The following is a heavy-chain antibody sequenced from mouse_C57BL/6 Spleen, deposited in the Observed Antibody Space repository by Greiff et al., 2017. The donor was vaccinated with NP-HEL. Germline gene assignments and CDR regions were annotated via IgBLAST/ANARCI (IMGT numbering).Heavy chain of an antibody. Sequence: QVQLQQSGAELVKPGASVKLSCKASGYTFTSYWMHWVKQRPGQGLEWIGMIHPNSGSTNYNEKFKSKATLTVDKSSSTAYMQLSSLTSEDSAVYYCAREGGSRYYFDYWGQGTTLTVSS. CDR2: IHPNSGST. V-gene: IGHV1-64*01. CDR1: GYTFTSYW. CDR3: AREGGSRYYFDY. J-gene: IGHJ2*01. D-gene: IGHD1-1*01.